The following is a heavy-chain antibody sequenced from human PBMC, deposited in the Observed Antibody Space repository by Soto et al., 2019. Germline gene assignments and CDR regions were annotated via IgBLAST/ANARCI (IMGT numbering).Heavy chain of an antibody. CDR2: IIPIFGTA. CDR1: GGTFSSYA. D-gene: IGHD3-3*01. V-gene: IGHV1-69*06. CDR3: ARVGDFWSGYYTNWYFDL. Sequence: QVQLVQSGAEVKKPGSSVKVSCKASGGTFSSYAISWVRQAPGQGLEWMGGIIPIFGTANYAKKFQGRVTITADKSTSTAYMELSSLRSEDTAVYYCARVGDFWSGYYTNWYFDLWGRGTLVTVSS. J-gene: IGHJ2*01.